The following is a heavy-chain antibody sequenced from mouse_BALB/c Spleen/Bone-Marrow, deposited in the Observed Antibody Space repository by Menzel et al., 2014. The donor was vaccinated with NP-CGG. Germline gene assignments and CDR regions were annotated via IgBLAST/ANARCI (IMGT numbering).Heavy chain of an antibody. V-gene: IGHV14-3*02. CDR1: GFNIXDTY. D-gene: IGHD2-14*01. CDR2: IDPANGNT. J-gene: IGHJ3*01. Sequence: VQLQQSGAELVKPGASVKLSCTASGFNIXDTYMRWVKQRPEQGLEWIVGIDPANGNTKYDPKFQGKATITADTSSNTAYLQLSSLTSEDTAVYYCAYYRYDEGGFAFWGQGTLVTVSA. CDR3: AYYRYDEGGFAF.